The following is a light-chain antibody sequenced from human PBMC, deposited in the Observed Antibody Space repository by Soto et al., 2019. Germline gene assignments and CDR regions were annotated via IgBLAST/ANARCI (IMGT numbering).Light chain of an antibody. CDR3: ISYTSSSTVGV. J-gene: IGLJ2*01. CDR2: DVT. Sequence: QSALTQPASVSGSPGQSITISCTGTSSDVGGYNYVSWYQQHPGKAPKLMIYDVTYRPSGISSRFSGSKSGNTASLTISGLQAEDEADYYCISYTSSSTVGVFGGGTKLTVL. CDR1: SSDVGGYNY. V-gene: IGLV2-14*01.